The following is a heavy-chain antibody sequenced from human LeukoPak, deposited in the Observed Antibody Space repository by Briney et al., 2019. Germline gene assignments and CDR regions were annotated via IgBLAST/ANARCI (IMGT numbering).Heavy chain of an antibody. J-gene: IGHJ6*03. V-gene: IGHV1-8*03. CDR2: MNPNSGNT. CDR1: GYTFTSYD. Sequence: ASVKVSCKASGYTFTSYDINWVRQAPGQGLEWMGRMNPNSGNTGYAQKFQGRVTITRNTSISTAYMELSSLRSEDTAVYYCAWRNYDFWSGYYYYYYMDVWGKGTTVTVSS. D-gene: IGHD3-3*01. CDR3: AWRNYDFWSGYYYYYYMDV.